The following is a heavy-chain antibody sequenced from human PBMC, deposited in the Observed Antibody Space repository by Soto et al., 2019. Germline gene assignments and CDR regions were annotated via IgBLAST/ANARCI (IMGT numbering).Heavy chain of an antibody. Sequence: GGSLRLSCAASGFTFSSYEMNWVRQAPGKGLEWVSYISSSGSTIYYADSVKGRFTISRDNAKNSLYLQMNSLRAEDTAVYYCARVRLPSYGSSFFDYWGQGTLVTVSS. D-gene: IGHD5-18*01. J-gene: IGHJ4*02. V-gene: IGHV3-48*03. CDR2: ISSSGSTI. CDR1: GFTFSSYE. CDR3: ARVRLPSYGSSFFDY.